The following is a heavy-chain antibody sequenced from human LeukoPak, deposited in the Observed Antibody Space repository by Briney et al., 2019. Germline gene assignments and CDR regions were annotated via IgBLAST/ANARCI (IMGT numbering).Heavy chain of an antibody. Sequence: ASVEVSCKASGYTFTGHYMHWVRQAPGQGLEWMGWINPNSGGTNYAQKFQGRVTMTRDTSISTAYMELSGLRSDDTAVYYCARGGGVITVRGAPINDYWGPGTLVTVSS. CDR3: ARGGGVITVRGAPINDY. D-gene: IGHD3-10*01. J-gene: IGHJ4*02. CDR2: INPNSGGT. CDR1: GYTFTGHY. V-gene: IGHV1-2*02.